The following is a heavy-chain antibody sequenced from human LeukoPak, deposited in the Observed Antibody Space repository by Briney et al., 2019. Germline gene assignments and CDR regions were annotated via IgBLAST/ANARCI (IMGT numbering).Heavy chain of an antibody. CDR2: INSGSTYM. V-gene: IGHV3-21*01. J-gene: IGHJ6*03. CDR3: ARVEATTGRNYHYYYMDV. Sequence: GGSLRLSCGASGFYFSGYSMNWVRQAPGKGLEWVASINSGSTYMYYADSVKGRFTIARDNANNSLHLQMYSLRAEDTAVYFCARVEATTGRNYHYYYMDVWGKGTTVTVFS. CDR1: GFYFSGYS. D-gene: IGHD1-1*01.